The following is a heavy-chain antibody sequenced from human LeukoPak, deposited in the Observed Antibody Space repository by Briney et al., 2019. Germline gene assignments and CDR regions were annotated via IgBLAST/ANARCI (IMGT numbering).Heavy chain of an antibody. V-gene: IGHV1-46*01. D-gene: IGHD1-14*01. CDR3: ARLEGITDTMVD. CDR1: GYTFITYY. Sequence: GASVKVSCKTSGYTFITYYVHWVRQAPGQGLDWMGVINPEGGTTIYAQKFQGRVTLTRDTSMRKVYMDLTRLSSDDKAGYFCARLEGITDTMVDWGQGTLVTVSS. CDR2: INPEGGTT. J-gene: IGHJ4*02.